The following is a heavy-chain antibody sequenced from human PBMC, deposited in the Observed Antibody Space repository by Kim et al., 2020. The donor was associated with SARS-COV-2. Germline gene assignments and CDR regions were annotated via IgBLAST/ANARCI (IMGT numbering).Heavy chain of an antibody. V-gene: IGHV3-30*04. J-gene: IGHJ6*02. Sequence: GGSLRLSCAASGFTFSSYAMHWVRQAPGKGLECVAVISYDGSNKYYADSVKGRFTISRDNSKNTLYLQMNSLRAEDTAVYYCARGGYYYDSSGYYYYVMEVWGQGTPVTVSS. D-gene: IGHD3-22*01. CDR1: GFTFSSYA. CDR2: ISYDGSNK. CDR3: ARGGYYYDSSGYYYYVMEV.